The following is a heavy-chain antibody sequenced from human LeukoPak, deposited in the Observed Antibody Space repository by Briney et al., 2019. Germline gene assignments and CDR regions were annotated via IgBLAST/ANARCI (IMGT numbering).Heavy chain of an antibody. CDR3: ARDKYGAYSDF. J-gene: IGHJ4*02. V-gene: IGHV3-48*01. CDR2: ISSSSSTI. CDR1: GFTFSSYS. D-gene: IGHD4-17*01. Sequence: GGSLRLSCAASGFTFSSYSMNWVRQAPGKGLEWVSYISSSSSTIYYADSVKGRFTISRDNAKNSLYLQMNSLRVEDTAVYYCARDKYGAYSDFWGQGTLVTVSS.